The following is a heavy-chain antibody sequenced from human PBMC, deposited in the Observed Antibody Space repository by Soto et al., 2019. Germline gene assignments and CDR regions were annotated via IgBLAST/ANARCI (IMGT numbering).Heavy chain of an antibody. Sequence: EVQLVESGGGLVQPGGSLKLSCAASGFTFSGSAMHWVRQASGKGLEWVGRIRSKANSYATAYAASVKGRFTISRDDSKNTAYLQMNSLKTEDTAVYYCTRQPGDIAAMNWCDPWGQGTLVTVSS. V-gene: IGHV3-73*02. CDR3: TRQPGDIAAMNWCDP. J-gene: IGHJ5*02. CDR1: GFTFSGSA. CDR2: IRSKANSYAT. D-gene: IGHD6-13*01.